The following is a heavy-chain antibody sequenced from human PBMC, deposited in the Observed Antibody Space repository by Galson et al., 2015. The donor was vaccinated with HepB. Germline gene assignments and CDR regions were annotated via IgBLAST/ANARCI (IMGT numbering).Heavy chain of an antibody. J-gene: IGHJ3*01. CDR2: IYPGDSDT. D-gene: IGHD3-16*01. CDR1: GYSFNNDW. CDR3: ARRGGGKMGAGMCSLYAVDL. Sequence: QSGAEVKKPGESLKISCKGSGYSFNNDWIGWVRQMPGKGLEWMGIIYPGDSDTRYSPSFQGQFTVSVDKSIRTAYVQWNTLKASDTAMYYCARRGGGKMGAGMCSLYAVDLGGQGTMVIVSS. V-gene: IGHV5-51*01.